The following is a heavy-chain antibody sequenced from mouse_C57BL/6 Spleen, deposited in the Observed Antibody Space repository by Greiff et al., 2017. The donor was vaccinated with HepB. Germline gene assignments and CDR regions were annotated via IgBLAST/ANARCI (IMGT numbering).Heavy chain of an antibody. CDR2: IFPGSGST. J-gene: IGHJ1*03. CDR1: GYTFTDYY. V-gene: IGHV1-75*01. Sequence: QVQLKESGPELVKPGASVKISCKASGYTFTDYYINWVKQRPGQGLEWIGWIFPGSGSTYYNEKFKGKATLTVDKSSSTAYMLLSSLTSEDSADYFCAREDSERRFTTVVARYFDVWGTGTTVTVSS. D-gene: IGHD1-1*01. CDR3: AREDSERRFTTVVARYFDV.